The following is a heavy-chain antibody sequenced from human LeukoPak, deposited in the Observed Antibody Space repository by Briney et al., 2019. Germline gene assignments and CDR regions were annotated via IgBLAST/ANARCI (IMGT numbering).Heavy chain of an antibody. D-gene: IGHD4-23*01. J-gene: IGHJ4*02. V-gene: IGHV4-34*01. CDR3: ARDRYGGNSPFDY. Sequence: SETLSLTCAVYGGSFSGYYWSWIRQPPGKGLEWIGEINHSGSTNYNASLKSRVTISVDTSKNQFSLKLSSVTAADTAVYYCARDRYGGNSPFDYWGQGTLVTVSS. CDR2: INHSGST. CDR1: GGSFSGYY.